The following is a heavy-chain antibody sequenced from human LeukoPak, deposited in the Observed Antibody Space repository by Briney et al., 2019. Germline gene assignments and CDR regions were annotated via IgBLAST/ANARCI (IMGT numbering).Heavy chain of an antibody. CDR2: IYYSGST. D-gene: IGHD3-10*01. CDR1: GGSFSGYY. V-gene: IGHV4-59*01. Sequence: SETLSLTCAVYGGSFSGYYWSWIRQPPGKGLEWIGYIYYSGSTNYNPSLKSRVTISLDTSKNHFSLRLTSVTAADTAVYYCARALGLYGSGTSYYFDYWGQGTLVTVSS. J-gene: IGHJ4*02. CDR3: ARALGLYGSGTSYYFDY.